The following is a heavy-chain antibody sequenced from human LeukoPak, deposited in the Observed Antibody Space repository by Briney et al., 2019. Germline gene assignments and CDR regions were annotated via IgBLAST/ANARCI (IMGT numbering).Heavy chain of an antibody. D-gene: IGHD6-13*01. J-gene: IGHJ4*02. Sequence: ASVKVSCKASGYTFTSYAMHWVRQAPGQRLEWIGWINAGNGNTKYSQKFQGRVTITRDTSASTAYMELSSLRSEDTAVYYCAAAYIAAAGNFDYWGQGTLVTVSS. CDR2: INAGNGNT. V-gene: IGHV1-3*01. CDR1: GYTFTSYA. CDR3: AAAYIAAAGNFDY.